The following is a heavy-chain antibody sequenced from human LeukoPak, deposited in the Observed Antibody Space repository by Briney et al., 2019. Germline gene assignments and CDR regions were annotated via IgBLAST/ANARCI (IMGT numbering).Heavy chain of an antibody. CDR1: GYTLTELS. V-gene: IGHV1-24*01. D-gene: IGHD1-1*01. CDR3: ARLGWNDEDDHYYYYYGMDV. J-gene: IGHJ6*02. CDR2: FDPEDGET. Sequence: ASVKVSCKVSGYTLTELSMHWVRQAPGKGLEWMGGFDPEDGETIYAQKFQGRVTMTEDTSTDTAYMELSSLRSEDTAVYYCARLGWNDEDDHYYYYYGMDVWGQGTTVTVSS.